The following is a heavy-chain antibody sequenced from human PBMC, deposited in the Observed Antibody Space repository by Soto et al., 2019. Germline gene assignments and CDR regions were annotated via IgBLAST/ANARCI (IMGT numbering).Heavy chain of an antibody. J-gene: IGHJ4*02. CDR2: INDDGSTT. D-gene: IGHD6-19*01. Sequence: EVQLVESGGGLVQPGGSLRLSCAASGFTFNNYWIHWVRPVPGTGLVWVSRINDDGSTTNYADSVKGRFTIYRDNAKNTVYLQMNSLRAEDAAVYYCARAVVREWLLDHWGQGTLVTVSS. V-gene: IGHV3-74*01. CDR3: ARAVVREWLLDH. CDR1: GFTFNNYW.